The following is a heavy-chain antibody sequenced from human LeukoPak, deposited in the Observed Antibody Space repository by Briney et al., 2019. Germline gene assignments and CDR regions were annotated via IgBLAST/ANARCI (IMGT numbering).Heavy chain of an antibody. CDR2: IDPSDSYT. CDR3: ARGYSSGWYAYGFDI. Sequence: GESLKISCKGSGYSFTSYWISWVRQMPGKGQEWMGRIDPSDSYTNYSPSFQDHVTISADKSISTAYLQWSSLKASDTAVYYCARGYSSGWYAYGFDIWGQGTMVTVSS. V-gene: IGHV5-10-1*01. CDR1: GYSFTSYW. D-gene: IGHD6-19*01. J-gene: IGHJ3*02.